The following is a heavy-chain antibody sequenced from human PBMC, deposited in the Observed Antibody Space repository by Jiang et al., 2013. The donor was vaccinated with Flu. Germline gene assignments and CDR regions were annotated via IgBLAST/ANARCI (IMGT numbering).Heavy chain of an antibody. CDR1: GGSISSYY. CDR3: AGGVASDYYYYGLDV. V-gene: IGHV4-59*01. Sequence: GPGLVKPSETLSLTCTVSGGSISSYYWSWIRQPPGKGLEWIGNIYYSGNTNYNPSLKSRVTISADTSKNQFSLKLTSVTAADTAVYFCAGGVASDYYYYGLDVWGQGTTVTVS. D-gene: IGHD5-12*01. CDR2: IYYSGNT. J-gene: IGHJ6*02.